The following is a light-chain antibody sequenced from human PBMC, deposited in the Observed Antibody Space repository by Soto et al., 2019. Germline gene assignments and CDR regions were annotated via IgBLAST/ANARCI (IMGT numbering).Light chain of an antibody. V-gene: IGKV1-39*01. J-gene: IGKJ5*01. CDR2: AAS. Sequence: DIQMTQSPSSLSASVVDRVTITCRASQSISSYLNWYQQKPGKAPKLLIYAASSLQSGVPSRFSGSGSGTDFTLTISSLQPEDFATYYCQQSHSGITFGQGTRLEI. CDR3: QQSHSGIT. CDR1: QSISSY.